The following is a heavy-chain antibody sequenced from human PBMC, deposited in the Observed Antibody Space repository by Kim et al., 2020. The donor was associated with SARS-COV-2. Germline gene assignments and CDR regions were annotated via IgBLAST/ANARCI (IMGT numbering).Heavy chain of an antibody. CDR1: GFTFSDDY. Sequence: GGSLRLSCAASGFTFSDDYMSWIRQAPGKGLEWVSHITSRGTSTYYADSVKGRFTISRDNAKNSLSLQMNSLRAEDTAVYFCARLRNNAFDYWGQGTLVTVSS. CDR3: ARLRNNAFDY. J-gene: IGHJ4*02. CDR2: ITSRGTST. V-gene: IGHV3-11*01. D-gene: IGHD1-20*01.